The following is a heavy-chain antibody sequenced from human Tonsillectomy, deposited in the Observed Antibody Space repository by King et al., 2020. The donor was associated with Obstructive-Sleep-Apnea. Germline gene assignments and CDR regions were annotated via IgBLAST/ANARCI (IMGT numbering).Heavy chain of an antibody. V-gene: IGHV4-39*07. Sequence: QLQESVPRLVKPSETLSLPCTVSDGSISSSSYYWGLIRQPPGKGMEWIGRIYYSGGTYYNPSLQGRVTISVDTSKNQFSLKLSSVTAADTAVYYCARDPGSGWYWGQGTLVTVSS. J-gene: IGHJ4*02. CDR3: ARDPGSGWY. CDR2: IYYSGGT. CDR1: DGSISSSSYY. D-gene: IGHD6-19*01.